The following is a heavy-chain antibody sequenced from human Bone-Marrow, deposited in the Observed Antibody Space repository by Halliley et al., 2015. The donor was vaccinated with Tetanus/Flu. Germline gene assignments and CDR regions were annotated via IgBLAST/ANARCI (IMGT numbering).Heavy chain of an antibody. J-gene: IGHJ3*01. D-gene: IGHD3-16*01. CDR2: LSESGRTT. CDR3: ARTRLGFFDAFDV. Sequence: WVSGLSESGRTTYYADSVKGRFTISRDTSKNEMYLQMNSLRGEDTAVYYCARTRLGFFDAFDVWGPGTEVTVSS. V-gene: IGHV3-23*01.